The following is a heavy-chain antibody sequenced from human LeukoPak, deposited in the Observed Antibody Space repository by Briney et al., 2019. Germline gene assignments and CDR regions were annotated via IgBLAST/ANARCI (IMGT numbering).Heavy chain of an antibody. V-gene: IGHV3-30*04. Sequence: GRSPRLSCAASGFTFSSYAMHWVRQAPGKGLEWVAYISYDGSNKYYADSVKGRFTISRDNSKNTLYLQMNSLRAEGTAVYYCATSTLAVAGVRYYYYGMDVWGKGTTVTVSS. CDR2: ISYDGSNK. CDR3: ATSTLAVAGVRYYYYGMDV. CDR1: GFTFSSYA. J-gene: IGHJ6*04. D-gene: IGHD6-19*01.